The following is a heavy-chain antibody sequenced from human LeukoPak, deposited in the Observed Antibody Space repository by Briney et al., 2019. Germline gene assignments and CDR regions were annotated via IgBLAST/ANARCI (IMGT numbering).Heavy chain of an antibody. D-gene: IGHD3-10*01. J-gene: IGHJ4*02. CDR2: IYYSGST. V-gene: IGHV4-31*03. CDR3: ARDAYYGPGSLVY. CDR1: GDSINGGGYY. Sequence: SETLSLTCTVSGDSINGGGYYWSWIRQHPRKGLEWIGYIYYSGSTYYNPSLKSRVTISVDTSKNQFSLKVSSVTVADTAVYYCARDAYYGPGSLVYWGQGTLVTVSS.